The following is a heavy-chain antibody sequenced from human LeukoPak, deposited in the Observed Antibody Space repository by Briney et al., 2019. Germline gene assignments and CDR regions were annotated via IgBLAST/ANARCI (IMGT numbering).Heavy chain of an antibody. CDR2: ISYDGSNK. CDR3: VTDFWGGGGY. V-gene: IGHV3-30-3*01. Sequence: PGGSLRLSCAASGFTFSSYAMHWVRQAPGKGLEWVAVISYDGSNKYYADSVKGRFTISRDNSKNTLYLQMNSLKIEDTAVYYCVTDFWGGGGYWGQGTLVTVSS. D-gene: IGHD3-16*01. J-gene: IGHJ4*02. CDR1: GFTFSSYA.